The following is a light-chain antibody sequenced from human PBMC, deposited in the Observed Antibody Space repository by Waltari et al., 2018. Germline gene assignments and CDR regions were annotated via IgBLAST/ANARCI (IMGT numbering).Light chain of an antibody. CDR2: KAS. CDR3: QQYNSYPYT. V-gene: IGKV1-5*03. J-gene: IGKJ2*01. CDR1: HSISSW. Sequence: DIQMTQSPSTLSASVGDRVTITCRASHSISSWLAWYQQQPGEAPKLLIYKASSLDSGVPSRFSGSGSGTEFTLTISSLQPDDFATYYCQQYNSYPYTFGQGTKLEIK.